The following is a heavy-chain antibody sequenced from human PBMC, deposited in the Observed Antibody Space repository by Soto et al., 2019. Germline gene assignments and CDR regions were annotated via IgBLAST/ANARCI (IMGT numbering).Heavy chain of an antibody. J-gene: IGHJ4*02. Sequence: RRLSCAASGFTFSSYGMHWVRQAPGKGLEWVAVIWYDGSNKYYADSVKGRFTISRDNSKNTLYLQMNSLRAEDTAVYYCARVSGWYGFDYWGQGTLVTVSS. CDR3: ARVSGWYGFDY. D-gene: IGHD6-19*01. CDR2: IWYDGSNK. CDR1: GFTFSSYG. V-gene: IGHV3-33*01.